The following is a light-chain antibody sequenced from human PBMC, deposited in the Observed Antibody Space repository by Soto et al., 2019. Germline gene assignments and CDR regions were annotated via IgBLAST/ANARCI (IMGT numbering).Light chain of an antibody. CDR2: GAS. Sequence: ELVMTQSPPTLSVSPGERATLSCRASQSVSSNLAWYQQKPGQAPRLLIYGASTRATGIPARFSGSGSGTEFTLTISSLQSEDFAVYYCQQYNNWLLTVGGGTKVDIK. CDR3: QQYNNWLLT. CDR1: QSVSSN. J-gene: IGKJ4*01. V-gene: IGKV3-15*01.